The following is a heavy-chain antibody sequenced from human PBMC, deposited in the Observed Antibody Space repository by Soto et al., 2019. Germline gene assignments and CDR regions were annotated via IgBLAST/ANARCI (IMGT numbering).Heavy chain of an antibody. Sequence: ASVKVSCKASGYTFTRSGISWVRQAPGQGLEWMGWISTYNGDTSYAQTFQGRVTMTTDTSTNTAYMELRSLRSDDTAMYYCARGGYYDSSGSRNYHYYGMNVWGQGTTVTVSS. CDR3: ARGGYYDSSGSRNYHYYGMNV. J-gene: IGHJ6*02. D-gene: IGHD3-22*01. CDR2: ISTYNGDT. CDR1: GYTFTRSG. V-gene: IGHV1-18*01.